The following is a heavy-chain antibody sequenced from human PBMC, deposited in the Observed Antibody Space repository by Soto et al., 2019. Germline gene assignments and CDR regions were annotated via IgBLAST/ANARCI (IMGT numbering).Heavy chain of an antibody. D-gene: IGHD2-21*02. CDR1: GFSLSTSGMC. V-gene: IGHV2-70*01. J-gene: IGHJ6*02. CDR2: IDWDDDK. CDR3: ARIALAYCGGDCYSASDYYYGMDV. Sequence: SGPTLVNPTQTLTPTCTFSGFSLSTSGMCVSWIRQPPGKALEWLALIDWDDDKYYSTSLKTRLTISKDTSKNQVVLTMTNMDPVDTATYYCARIALAYCGGDCYSASDYYYGMDVWGQGTTVIVSS.